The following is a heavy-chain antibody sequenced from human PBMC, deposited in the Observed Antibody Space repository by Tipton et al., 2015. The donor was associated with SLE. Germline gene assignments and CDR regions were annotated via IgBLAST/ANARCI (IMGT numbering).Heavy chain of an antibody. CDR2: IYHSGST. D-gene: IGHD3-3*01. CDR1: GYSISSGYY. CDR3: ARVPYYDFWSGYDDAFDI. J-gene: IGHJ3*02. Sequence: TLSLTCAVSGYSISSGYYWGWIRQPPGKGLEWIGSIYHSGSTNYNPSLKSRVTISVDTSKNQFSLKLSSVTSADTAVYYCARVPYYDFWSGYDDAFDIWGQGTMVTVSS. V-gene: IGHV4-38-2*01.